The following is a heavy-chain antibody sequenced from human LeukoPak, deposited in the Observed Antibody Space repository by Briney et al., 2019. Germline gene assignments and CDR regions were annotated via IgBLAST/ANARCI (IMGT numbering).Heavy chain of an antibody. Sequence: PGESLRLSCAASGFTFSSYAMSWVRQAPGKGLEWVSGISVSGTSTSNADSVKGRFTISRDNPRNTLYLQMNSLRAEDTAVYYCARIDGPTVFTYYMDLWGKGTTVTVAS. V-gene: IGHV3-23*01. CDR1: GFTFSSYA. CDR2: ISVSGTST. CDR3: ARIDGPTVFTYYMDL. D-gene: IGHD2/OR15-2a*01. J-gene: IGHJ6*03.